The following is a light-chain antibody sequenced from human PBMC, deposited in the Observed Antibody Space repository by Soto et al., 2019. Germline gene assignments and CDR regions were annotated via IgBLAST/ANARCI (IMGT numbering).Light chain of an antibody. V-gene: IGKV3-11*01. J-gene: IGKJ1*01. CDR3: QQYNNWPPGT. CDR2: DTS. Sequence: EIVLTQSPAILSLSPGERATLSCRASQSVSSYLAWYQQKPGQAPRLLIYDTSNRATGIPARFSGSGSGTEFTLTISSLQSEDFAVYYCQQYNNWPPGTFGQGTKVEIK. CDR1: QSVSSY.